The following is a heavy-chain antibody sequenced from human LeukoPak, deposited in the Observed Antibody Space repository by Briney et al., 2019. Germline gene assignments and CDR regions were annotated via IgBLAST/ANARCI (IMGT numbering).Heavy chain of an antibody. Sequence: GGSLRLSCAASRFTFSSYAMSWVRQAPGKGLEWVSAISGSGGSTYYADSVKGRFTISRDNSKNTLYLQMNSLRAEDTAVYYCAKDYSSWTTWGGYWGQGTLVTVSS. CDR2: ISGSGGST. V-gene: IGHV3-23*01. CDR1: RFTFSSYA. J-gene: IGHJ4*02. D-gene: IGHD6-13*01. CDR3: AKDYSSWTTWGGY.